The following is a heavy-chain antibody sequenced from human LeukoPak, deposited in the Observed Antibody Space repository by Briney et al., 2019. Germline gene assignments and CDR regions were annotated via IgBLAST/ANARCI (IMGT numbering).Heavy chain of an antibody. CDR3: ASMTTVTTN. CDR1: GFTFSSYG. D-gene: IGHD4-17*01. Sequence: PGGSLRLSCAASGFTFSSYGMRWVRQAPGKGLEWVAVISYDGSNKYYADSVKGRFTISRDNSKNTLYLQMNSLRAEDTAVYYCASMTTVTTNWGQGTLVTASS. J-gene: IGHJ4*02. CDR2: ISYDGSNK. V-gene: IGHV3-30*03.